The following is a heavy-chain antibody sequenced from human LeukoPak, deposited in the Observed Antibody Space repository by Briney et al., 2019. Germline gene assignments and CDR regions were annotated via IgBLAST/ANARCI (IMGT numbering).Heavy chain of an antibody. V-gene: IGHV3-43*02. J-gene: IGHJ4*02. Sequence: GGSLRLSCAASGFSFDEYAMHWVRQAPGKGLEWVSLISGDGGSTYYADSVKGRFTISRDNSKNSLYLQMNSLRTEDTALYYCAKPSGSYFDYWGQGTLVTVSS. CDR3: AKPSGSYFDY. CDR2: ISGDGGST. D-gene: IGHD1-26*01. CDR1: GFSFDEYA.